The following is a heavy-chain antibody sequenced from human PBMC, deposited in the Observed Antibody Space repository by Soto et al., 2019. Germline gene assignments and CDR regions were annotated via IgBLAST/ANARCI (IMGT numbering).Heavy chain of an antibody. D-gene: IGHD1-26*01. CDR2: ISTSGGVI. J-gene: IGHJ4*02. CDR1: TCLSNLYS. CDR3: ARNYYGSPMD. Sequence: AGSLRLSCVASTCLSNLYSMTWVRQAPGAGMEWICFISTSGGVIRYADSVKGRFTVSRENSKNTFYLQMNSMRVEDTAFYYCARNYYGSPMDWGPGTLVTVSS. V-gene: IGHV3-23*01.